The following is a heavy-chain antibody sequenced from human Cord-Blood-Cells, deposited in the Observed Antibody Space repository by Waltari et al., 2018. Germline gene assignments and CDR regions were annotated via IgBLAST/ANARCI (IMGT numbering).Heavy chain of an antibody. CDR1: AVTCRRCS. D-gene: IGHD1-26*01. CDR2: IGTASDT. CDR3: ARGSGSYYDFDI. J-gene: IGHJ3*02. V-gene: IGHV3-13*01. Sequence: EVQLLACAGGLVQPGGSLSLSCDAPAVTCRRCSRHCGRQATGKGLECITAIGTASDTYYPESVEARFTVSRENPKNSLYRQMNSLSAGVSAVYYCARGSGSYYDFDIWGQGTMVTVSS.